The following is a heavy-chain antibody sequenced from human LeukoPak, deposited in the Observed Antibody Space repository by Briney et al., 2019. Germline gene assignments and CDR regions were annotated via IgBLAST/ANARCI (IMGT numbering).Heavy chain of an antibody. D-gene: IGHD1-26*01. J-gene: IGHJ4*02. V-gene: IGHV3-15*01. CDR2: INTKRDGQTT. CDR1: GFTFSSNA. CDR3: TLGHYSIL. Sequence: PGGSLRLSCAASGFTFSSNAMSWVRQAPGKGLEWVGRINTKRDGQTTEYAAPVKGRFTISRDDSKNMLYLQMNSLKTEDTGVYYCTLGHYSILWGQGPLVTVSS.